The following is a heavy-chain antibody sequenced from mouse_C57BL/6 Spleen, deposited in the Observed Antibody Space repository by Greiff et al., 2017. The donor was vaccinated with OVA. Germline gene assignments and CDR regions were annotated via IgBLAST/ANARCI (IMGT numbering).Heavy chain of an antibody. Sequence: EVKLVESGGGLVKPGGSLKLSCAASGFTFSDYGMHWVRQAPEKGLEWVAYISSGSSTIYYAATVKGRFTISRDNAKNTLFRQMTSLRSEDTAMYYCARRGFTTVVAPGYFDYWGKGTTLTVSS. CDR2: ISSGSSTI. CDR3: ARRGFTTVVAPGYFDY. V-gene: IGHV5-17*01. D-gene: IGHD1-1*01. CDR1: GFTFSDYG. J-gene: IGHJ2*01.